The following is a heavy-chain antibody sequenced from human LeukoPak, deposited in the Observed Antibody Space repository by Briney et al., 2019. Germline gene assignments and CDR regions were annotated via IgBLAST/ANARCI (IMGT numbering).Heavy chain of an antibody. CDR3: ARASRGVAFDI. J-gene: IGHJ3*02. CDR1: GFTFSSYD. CDR2: IGTDGDT. V-gene: IGHV3-13*04. D-gene: IGHD3-10*01. Sequence: PGGSLRLSCAASGFTFSSYDMHWVRQATGKGLEWVSAIGTDGDTYYPGSVKGRFTISRENAKNSLYLQMNSLRAGDTAVYYCARASRGVAFDIWGQGTMVTVSS.